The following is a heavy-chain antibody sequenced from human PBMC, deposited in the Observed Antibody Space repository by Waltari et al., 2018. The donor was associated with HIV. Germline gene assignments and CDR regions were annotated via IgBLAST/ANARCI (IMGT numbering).Heavy chain of an antibody. CDR1: GDSISTYY. J-gene: IGHJ4*02. D-gene: IGHD3-10*02. CDR3: ARGGRSHYVAN. CDR2: IYYTGDT. Sequence: QVQLQESGPGLVKPSETLSLTCSVPGDSISTYYWSWIRQPPGKGLEWIGYIYYTGDTNYNPSLKSRVTISVDTSKNQFSLRLNSVTAADTAIYYCARGGRSHYVANWGQGTLVTVSS. V-gene: IGHV4-59*01.